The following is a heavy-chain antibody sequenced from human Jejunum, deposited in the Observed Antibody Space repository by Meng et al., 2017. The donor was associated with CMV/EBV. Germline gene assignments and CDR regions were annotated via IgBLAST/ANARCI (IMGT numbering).Heavy chain of an antibody. CDR3: ARGSVVEQEFYYGMDV. CDR1: FSSYE. CDR2: ISSSGYTM. V-gene: IGHV3-48*03. J-gene: IGHJ6*02. Sequence: FSSYELNWVRQAPGKGLEWLSYISSSGYTMYYADSVKGRFTISRDNAKNSLYLQINGLRVEDTAVYYCARGSVVEQEFYYGMDVWGQGTTVTVSS. D-gene: IGHD1/OR15-1a*01.